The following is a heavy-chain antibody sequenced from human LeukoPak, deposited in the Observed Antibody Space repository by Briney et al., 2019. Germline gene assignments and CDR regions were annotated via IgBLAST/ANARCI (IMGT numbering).Heavy chain of an antibody. CDR2: IYYSGST. J-gene: IGHJ3*02. D-gene: IGHD4-17*01. V-gene: IGHV4-59*01. CDR3: ARDLLRPYAFDI. CDR1: GGSISSYY. Sequence: SETLSLTCTVSGGSISSYYWSWIRQPPGKGLEWRGYIYYSGSTNYNPSLKSRVTISVDTSKNQFSLKLSSVTAADTAVYYCARDLLRPYAFDIWGQGTMVTVSS.